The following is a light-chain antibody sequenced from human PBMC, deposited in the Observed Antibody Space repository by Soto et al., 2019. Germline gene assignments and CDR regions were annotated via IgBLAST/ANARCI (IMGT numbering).Light chain of an antibody. V-gene: IGKV3-15*01. CDR1: QSVSSN. Sequence: EIVMTQSPATLSVSPGERATLSCRASQSVSSNLAWYQQKPGQAPRLLIYGASTRATGIPGRFTGSGSGTEFTLTIRSLQSEDFAVFYCQQYNNWPLTFGGGTKVEIK. J-gene: IGKJ4*01. CDR3: QQYNNWPLT. CDR2: GAS.